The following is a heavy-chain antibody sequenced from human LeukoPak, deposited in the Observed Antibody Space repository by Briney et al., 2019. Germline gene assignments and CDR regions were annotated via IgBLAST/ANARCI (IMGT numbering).Heavy chain of an antibody. V-gene: IGHV1-2*02. J-gene: IGHJ4*02. CDR2: INPNSGGT. D-gene: IGHD2-2*02. Sequence: ASVKVSCKASGYTFTGYYMHWVRQAPGQGLEWMGWINPNSGGTNYAQKFQGRVTMTRDTSISTAYMELSRLRSDDTAVYYCARVPSRYCSSTGCYTNFDYWGQGTLVTVSS. CDR1: GYTFTGYY. CDR3: ARVPSRYCSSTGCYTNFDY.